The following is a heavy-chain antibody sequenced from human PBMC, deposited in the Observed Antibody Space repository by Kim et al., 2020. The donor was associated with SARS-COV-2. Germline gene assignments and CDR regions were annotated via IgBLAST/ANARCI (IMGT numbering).Heavy chain of an antibody. CDR2: IKQDGSEK. CDR1: GFTFNNYW. CDR3: ARRGGTFEY. Sequence: GGSLRLSCAASGFTFNNYWMTWVRQAPGKGLEWVANIKQDGSEKNYVDSVEGRFTISRDNAKNTLYLQMNSLRAEDTAVYYCARRGGTFEYWGQGTLVTVSS. D-gene: IGHD3-16*01. V-gene: IGHV3-7*03. J-gene: IGHJ4*02.